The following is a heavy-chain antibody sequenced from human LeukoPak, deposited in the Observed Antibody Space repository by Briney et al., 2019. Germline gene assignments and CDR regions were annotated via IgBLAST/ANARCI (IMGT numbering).Heavy chain of an antibody. V-gene: IGHV3-21*01. D-gene: IGHD3-3*01. CDR3: ARASYYDFWSGYYNY. CDR1: GFTFSSYS. Sequence: PGGSLRLSCAASGFTFSSYSMNWVRQAPGKGLEWVSSISSSSSYIYYADSVKGRFTISRVNAKNSLYLQMNSLRAEDTAVYYCARASYYDFWSGYYNYWGQGTLVTVSS. J-gene: IGHJ4*02. CDR2: ISSSSSYI.